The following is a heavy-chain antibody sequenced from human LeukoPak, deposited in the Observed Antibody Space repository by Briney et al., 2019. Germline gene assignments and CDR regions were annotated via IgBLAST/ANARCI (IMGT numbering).Heavy chain of an antibody. Sequence: GGSLRLSCAASGFTFDDYAMHWVRQAPGKGLEWVSGISWNSGSIGYADSVKGRFTISRDNAKNSLYLQMNSLRAEGTALYYCAKGYYYDSSGYYYTSAFDYWGQGTLVTVSS. CDR2: ISWNSGSI. J-gene: IGHJ4*02. CDR1: GFTFDDYA. CDR3: AKGYYYDSSGYYYTSAFDY. D-gene: IGHD3-22*01. V-gene: IGHV3-9*01.